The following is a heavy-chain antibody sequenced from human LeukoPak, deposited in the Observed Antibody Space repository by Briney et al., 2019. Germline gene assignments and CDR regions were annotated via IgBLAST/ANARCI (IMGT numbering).Heavy chain of an antibody. D-gene: IGHD6-19*01. J-gene: IGHJ4*02. CDR1: GFTFSSYS. CDR2: INQDGSDK. CDR3: ARAQLYSSAWWGY. Sequence: GGSLRLSCAASGFTFSSYSMSWVRQAPEKGLEWVANINQDGSDKYYVDSVKGRFTISRDNAKNSLYLQMNSLRAEDTAVYYCARAQLYSSAWWGYWGQGTLVTVSS. V-gene: IGHV3-7*01.